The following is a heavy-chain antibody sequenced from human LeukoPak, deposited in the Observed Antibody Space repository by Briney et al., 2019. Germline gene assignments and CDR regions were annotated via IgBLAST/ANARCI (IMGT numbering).Heavy chain of an antibody. Sequence: PSETLSLTCTVSGGSISSSSYYWGWIRQPPGKGLEWIGSIYYSGSTYYNPSLKSRVTISVDTSKNQFSLKLSSVTAADTAVYYCARGVDTAMASDYWGQGTLVTVSS. CDR1: GGSISSSSYY. J-gene: IGHJ4*02. D-gene: IGHD5-18*01. CDR3: ARGVDTAMASDY. CDR2: IYYSGST. V-gene: IGHV4-39*07.